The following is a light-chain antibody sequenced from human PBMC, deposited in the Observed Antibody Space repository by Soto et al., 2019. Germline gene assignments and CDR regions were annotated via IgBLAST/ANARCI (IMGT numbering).Light chain of an antibody. CDR3: QAWDSSTGGV. Sequence: SYELTQPPSVSVSPGQTASITCSGDKLGDKYACWYQQKPGQSPVLVIYQDSKRPSGIPERFSGSNSGNTATLTISGTQAMDEADYYCQAWDSSTGGVFGNGTKVTVL. J-gene: IGLJ1*01. CDR1: KLGDKY. V-gene: IGLV3-1*01. CDR2: QDS.